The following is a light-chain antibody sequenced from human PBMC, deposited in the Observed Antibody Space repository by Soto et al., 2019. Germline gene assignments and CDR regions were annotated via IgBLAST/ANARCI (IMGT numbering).Light chain of an antibody. Sequence: EIVLTPFSGTLSLSPGERATLSCRASQSVSNNYLAWYQQKPGQAPRLLIYGASNRATGIPDRFSGSGSGTDFTLTISRLEPEDFAVYYCQQYGSSGTFGQGTKVDIK. V-gene: IGKV3-20*01. CDR3: QQYGSSGT. CDR1: QSVSNNY. J-gene: IGKJ1*01. CDR2: GAS.